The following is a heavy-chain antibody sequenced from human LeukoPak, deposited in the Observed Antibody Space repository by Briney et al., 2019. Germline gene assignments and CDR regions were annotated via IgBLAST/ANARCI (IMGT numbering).Heavy chain of an antibody. V-gene: IGHV3-48*02. Sequence: GGSLCLSCAASGFTFSSYWMNWVRQAPGKGLEWISYISSSSSTIYYADSVKGRFTICRDNAKNSLSLQTSSLRDEDTAVYYCARDGYCSGVTCYGWLDPWGQGTTVTVSS. J-gene: IGHJ5*02. CDR1: GFTFSSYW. D-gene: IGHD2-15*01. CDR2: ISSSSSTI. CDR3: ARDGYCSGVTCYGWLDP.